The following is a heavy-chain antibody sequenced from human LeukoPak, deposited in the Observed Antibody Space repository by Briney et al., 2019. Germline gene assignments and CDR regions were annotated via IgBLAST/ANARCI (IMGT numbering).Heavy chain of an antibody. CDR1: GFTFSSYM. CDR2: ISYDGSNK. V-gene: IGHV3-30-3*01. CDR3: ARDLGY. J-gene: IGHJ4*02. Sequence: GGSLRLSCAASGFTFSSYMMNWVRQAPGKGLEWVAVISYDGSNKYYADSVKGRFTISRDNSKNTLYLQMNSLRAEDTAVYYCARDLGYWGQGTLVTVSS.